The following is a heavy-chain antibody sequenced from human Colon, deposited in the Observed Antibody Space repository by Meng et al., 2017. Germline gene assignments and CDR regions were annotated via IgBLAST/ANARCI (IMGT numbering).Heavy chain of an antibody. CDR2: ISHSGST. Sequence: QPQLQESGPGLVKPSETLSLTCAVYGGSFSYYYWTWIRQPPGKGLEWIGEISHSGSTNYNPSLKSRVTISVDTSKKQSSLKLTDVTAADTAVYYWVRGRNGLGPWGQGTLVTVSS. V-gene: IGHV4-34*01. D-gene: IGHD2-8*01. CDR3: VRGRNGLGP. J-gene: IGHJ5*02. CDR1: GGSFSYYY.